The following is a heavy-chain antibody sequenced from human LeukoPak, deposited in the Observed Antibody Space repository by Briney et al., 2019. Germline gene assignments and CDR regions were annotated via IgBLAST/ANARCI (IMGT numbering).Heavy chain of an antibody. CDR2: INPNSGGT. Sequence: AXVKVSCKASGYTFTGYYMHWVRQAPGQGLEWMGWINPNSGGTNYAQKFQGRVTMTREKSSSTAYMELSRLRSDDTAVYYCARVSLYYDILTGYRAEYFQHWGQGTLVTVSS. V-gene: IGHV1-2*02. D-gene: IGHD3-9*01. CDR3: ARVSLYYDILTGYRAEYFQH. J-gene: IGHJ1*01. CDR1: GYTFTGYY.